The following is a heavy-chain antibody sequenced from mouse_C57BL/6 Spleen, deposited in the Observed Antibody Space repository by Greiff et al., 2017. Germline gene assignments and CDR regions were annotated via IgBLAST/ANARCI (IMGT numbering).Heavy chain of an antibody. J-gene: IGHJ3*01. Sequence: VQLQQPGAELVKPGASVKLSCKASGYTFTSYWMQWVKQRPGQGLEWIGEIDPSDSYTNYNQKFKGNATLTVDTTSSTAYMQLCSLTSEDSAVYYCARPYYSNYGWFAYWGQGTLVTVSA. CDR1: GYTFTSYW. CDR3: ARPYYSNYGWFAY. V-gene: IGHV1-50*01. D-gene: IGHD2-5*01. CDR2: IDPSDSYT.